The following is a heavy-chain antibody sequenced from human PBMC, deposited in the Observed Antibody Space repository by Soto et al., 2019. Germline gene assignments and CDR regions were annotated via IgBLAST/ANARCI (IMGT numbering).Heavy chain of an antibody. CDR1: GGSISSGGYY. J-gene: IGHJ4*02. Sequence: QVQLQESGPGLVKPSQTLSLTCTVSGGSISSGGYYWSWIRQHPGKGLEWIGYIYYSGSTNYNPSLKSRVTIAVDTSKNQFALKLSSVTAADTAVYYCAREASGSGSSLPFDYLGQGTLVTVSS. CDR2: IYYSGST. CDR3: AREASGSGSSLPFDY. D-gene: IGHD3-10*01. V-gene: IGHV4-31*03.